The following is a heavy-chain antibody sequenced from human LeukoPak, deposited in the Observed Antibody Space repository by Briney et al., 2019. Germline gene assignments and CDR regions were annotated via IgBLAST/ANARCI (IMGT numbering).Heavy chain of an antibody. J-gene: IGHJ4*02. D-gene: IGHD6-6*01. CDR1: GYTFTGYY. CDR3: ARDAYSNSYFDS. Sequence: ASVKVSCKASGYTFTGYYIHLVRQAPGQGLEWMGWINPSDGAINYAQKFQGRVTMTRDTSISTAYVELTRLRSDDTAVYFCARDAYSNSYFDSWGQGTLVTVSS. CDR2: INPSDGAI. V-gene: IGHV1-2*02.